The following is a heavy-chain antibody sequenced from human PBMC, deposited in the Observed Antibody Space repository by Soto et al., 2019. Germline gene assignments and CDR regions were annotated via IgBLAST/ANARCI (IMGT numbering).Heavy chain of an antibody. CDR3: ARGAR. Sequence: GGSLRLSCAASGFTFRNYWMSWARQAPGKGLEWLANIKHDGSAQYYVDSLKGRFTISRDNAKNSLYLDMSSLRAEDTASYYCARGARWGQGTLVTVSS. J-gene: IGHJ4*02. CDR2: IKHDGSAQ. V-gene: IGHV3-7*03. CDR1: GFTFRNYW.